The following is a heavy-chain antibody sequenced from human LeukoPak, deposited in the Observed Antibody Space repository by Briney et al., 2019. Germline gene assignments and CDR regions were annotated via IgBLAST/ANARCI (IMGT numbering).Heavy chain of an antibody. D-gene: IGHD6-13*01. CDR2: IKSKTDGGTT. CDR3: TIDGSPTRTSRWYGYFDY. V-gene: IGHV3-15*01. Sequence: PGGSLRLSCAASGFNFSNAWMSWVRQAPGKRLEWVGRIKSKTDGGTTDYAAPVNGRFSISRDDSRNTVFLQMNSLKTEDTAVYYCTIDGSPTRTSRWYGYFDYWGQGTLVTVSS. J-gene: IGHJ4*02. CDR1: GFNFSNAW.